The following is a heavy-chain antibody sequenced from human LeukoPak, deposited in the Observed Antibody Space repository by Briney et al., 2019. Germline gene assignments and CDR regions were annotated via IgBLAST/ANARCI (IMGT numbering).Heavy chain of an antibody. CDR1: GDSISSYY. CDR3: ARGRQVKKIAARPLDY. D-gene: IGHD6-6*01. Sequence: PSETLSLTCTVSGDSISSYYWSWIRQPPGKGLEWIGYIYHSGSTNYNPSLKSRVTISVDTSKNQFSLKLSSVTAADTAVYYCARGRQVKKIAARPLDYWGQGTLVTVSS. CDR2: IYHSGST. V-gene: IGHV4-59*12. J-gene: IGHJ4*02.